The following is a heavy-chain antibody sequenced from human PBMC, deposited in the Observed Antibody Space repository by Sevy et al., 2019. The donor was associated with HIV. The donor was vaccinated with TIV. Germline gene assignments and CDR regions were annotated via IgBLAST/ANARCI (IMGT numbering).Heavy chain of an antibody. V-gene: IGHV3-11*06. D-gene: IGHD4-17*01. CDR2: ISGRSSYT. CDR1: EFTFSNYY. Sequence: GGSLRLSCAASEFTFSNYYMTWIRQAPGKGLEWISYISGRSSYTNYADAVRGRFTISRDKTKNLLYLQMNSLRVEDTAVYYCARSRSNYADYYFDYWGHGTLVTVSS. CDR3: ARSRSNYADYYFDY. J-gene: IGHJ4*01.